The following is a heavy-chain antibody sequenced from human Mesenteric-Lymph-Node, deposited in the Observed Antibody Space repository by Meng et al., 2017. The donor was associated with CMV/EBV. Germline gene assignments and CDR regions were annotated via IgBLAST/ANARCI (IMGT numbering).Heavy chain of an antibody. V-gene: IGHV3-7*01. CDR3: ARVSLLVSLGY. CDR1: GFTFSSYW. D-gene: IGHD5/OR15-5a*01. CDR2: IKQDGSEK. Sequence: LSGAASGFTFSSYWMSWGRQAPGKGLEWVDNIKQDGSEKYYVDSVKGRFTISRDNAKNSLYLQMNSLRAEDTAVYYCARVSLLVSLGYWGQGTLVTVSS. J-gene: IGHJ4*02.